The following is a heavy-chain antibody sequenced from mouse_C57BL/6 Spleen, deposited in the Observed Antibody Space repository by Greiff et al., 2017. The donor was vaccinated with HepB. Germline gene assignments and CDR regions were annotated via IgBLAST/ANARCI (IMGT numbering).Heavy chain of an antibody. Sequence: VQRVESGAELVRPGTSVKVSCKASGYAFTNYLIEWVKQRPGQGLEWIGVINPGSGGTNYNEKFKGKATLTADKSSSPAYMQLSSLTSEDSAVYFCARGFITTVYYYAMDYWGQGTSVTVSS. CDR1: GYAFTNYL. D-gene: IGHD1-1*01. J-gene: IGHJ4*01. V-gene: IGHV1-54*01. CDR2: INPGSGGT. CDR3: ARGFITTVYYYAMDY.